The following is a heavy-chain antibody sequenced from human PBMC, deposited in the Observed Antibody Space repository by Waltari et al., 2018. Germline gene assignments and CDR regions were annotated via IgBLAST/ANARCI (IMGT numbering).Heavy chain of an antibody. J-gene: IGHJ4*02. D-gene: IGHD5-18*01. CDR2: ISYDGSNK. CDR3: AKAEVDTAMVDDY. CDR1: GFTFSSYG. Sequence: QVQLVESGGGVVQPGRSLRLSCAASGFTFSSYGMPWVRQAPGKGLEWVAVISYDGSNKYYADSVKGRFTISRDNSKNTLYLQMNSLRAEDTAVYYCAKAEVDTAMVDDYWGQGTLVTVSS. V-gene: IGHV3-30*18.